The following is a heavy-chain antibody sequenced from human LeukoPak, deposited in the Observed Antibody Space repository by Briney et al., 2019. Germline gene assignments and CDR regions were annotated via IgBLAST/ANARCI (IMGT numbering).Heavy chain of an antibody. Sequence: PSETLSLTCTVSGGSISSGGYYWSWIRQPAGKGLEWIGRIYTSGSTNYNPSLKSRVTISVDRSKNQFSLKLSSVTAADTAVYYCARGTNDFWSGYYNNDYWGQGTLVTVSS. D-gene: IGHD3-3*01. CDR1: GGSISSGGYY. CDR2: IYTSGST. CDR3: ARGTNDFWSGYYNNDY. J-gene: IGHJ4*02. V-gene: IGHV4-61*02.